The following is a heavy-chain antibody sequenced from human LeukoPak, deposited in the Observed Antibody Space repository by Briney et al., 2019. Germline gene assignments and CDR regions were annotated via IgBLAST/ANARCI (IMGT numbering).Heavy chain of an antibody. CDR3: ARTYGSGTNFDY. V-gene: IGHV3-48*02. Sequence: GGPWRFSCEASGFTFRSYSMNWVRQAPGKRLEWVSSISSTSTTIYYADSVKGRFTISRDNAKNSLYLQMNSLRDEDTAVYYCARTYGSGTNFDYWGQGTLVTVSS. CDR1: GFTFRSYS. J-gene: IGHJ4*02. CDR2: ISSTSTTI. D-gene: IGHD6-19*01.